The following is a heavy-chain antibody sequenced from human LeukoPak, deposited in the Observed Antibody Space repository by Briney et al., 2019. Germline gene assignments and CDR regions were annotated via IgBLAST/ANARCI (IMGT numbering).Heavy chain of an antibody. J-gene: IGHJ3*02. V-gene: IGHV3-23*01. CDR2: ISGSGGYT. D-gene: IGHD6-13*01. CDR1: GFTFSSNA. Sequence: PGGSLRLSCAASGFTFSSNAMSWVRQAPGKGLEWVSSISGSGGYTYYADSVKGRFTISRDNPKNTLYLQMNSLRAEDPAVYYCAKDIAGAGRSPFDIWGQGTMVTVSS. CDR3: AKDIAGAGRSPFDI.